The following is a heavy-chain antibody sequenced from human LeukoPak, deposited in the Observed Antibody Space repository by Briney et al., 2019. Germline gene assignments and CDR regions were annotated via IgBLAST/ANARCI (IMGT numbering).Heavy chain of an antibody. CDR2: IHSSGRT. Sequence: SETLSLTCTVSGGSVNYYFWSWIRQPPGKGLEWIGYIHSSGRTNYNPSLKSRVTISIDTSKNQFSLRVNSVTAADTAVYYYAKDGPFDIWGQGTMVTVSS. CDR3: AKDGPFDI. V-gene: IGHV4-59*02. D-gene: IGHD2-15*01. CDR1: GGSVNYYF. J-gene: IGHJ3*02.